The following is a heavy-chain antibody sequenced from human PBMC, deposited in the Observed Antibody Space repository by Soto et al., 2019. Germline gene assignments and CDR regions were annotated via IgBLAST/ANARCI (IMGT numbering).Heavy chain of an antibody. CDR2: IYPGDSDT. Sequence: GESLKISCKGSGYSFTSYWIGWVRQMPGRGLEWMGIIYPGDSDTRYSPSFQGQVTISADKSISTAYLQWSSLKASDTAMYYCARPIYYYDSSGYYPVGYWGQGTLVTVSP. V-gene: IGHV5-51*01. CDR3: ARPIYYYDSSGYYPVGY. J-gene: IGHJ4*02. D-gene: IGHD3-22*01. CDR1: GYSFTSYW.